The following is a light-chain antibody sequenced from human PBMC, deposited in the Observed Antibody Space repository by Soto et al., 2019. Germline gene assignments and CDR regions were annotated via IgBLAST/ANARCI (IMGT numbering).Light chain of an antibody. J-gene: IGKJ4*01. CDR2: EAS. Sequence: EIVLTQSPATLSLSPGETATLSCRASQSVSSSLAWYQQKPGQTPRLLSYEASNRATGIPARFSGSGSGTDVTLTVSSLEPEDFAVYYCQQRSSWPLTVGGGTKVEIK. CDR3: QQRSSWPLT. CDR1: QSVSSS. V-gene: IGKV3-11*01.